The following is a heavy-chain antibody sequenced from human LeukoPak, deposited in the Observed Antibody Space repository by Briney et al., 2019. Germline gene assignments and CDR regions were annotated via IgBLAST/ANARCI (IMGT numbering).Heavy chain of an antibody. CDR1: GYSIRSGYY. CDR2: IFHSGST. CDR3: ARHERSVAVAGSFDF. D-gene: IGHD6-19*01. Sequence: SETLSLTCKVSGYSIRSGYYWGWIRQPPGKGLEWIGSIFHSGSTYYNPSLKSRVTISVDTSKNNFSLKLTSLTVADTAVYYCARHERSVAVAGSFDFWGQGTLVTVSS. J-gene: IGHJ4*02. V-gene: IGHV4-38-2*02.